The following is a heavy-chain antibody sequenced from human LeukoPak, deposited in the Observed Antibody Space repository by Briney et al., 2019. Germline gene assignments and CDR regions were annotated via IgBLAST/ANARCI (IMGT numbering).Heavy chain of an antibody. CDR3: ARGWAYSSSWAHYYYYYGMDV. V-gene: IGHV1-8*01. CDR2: MNPISGNT. D-gene: IGHD6-13*01. Sequence: ASVKVSCKASGYTFTSYDINWVRQATGQGLEWMGWMNPISGNTGYAQKFQGRVTMTRNTSISTAYMELSSLRSEDTAVYYCARGWAYSSSWAHYYYYYGMDVWGQGTTVTVSS. J-gene: IGHJ6*02. CDR1: GYTFTSYD.